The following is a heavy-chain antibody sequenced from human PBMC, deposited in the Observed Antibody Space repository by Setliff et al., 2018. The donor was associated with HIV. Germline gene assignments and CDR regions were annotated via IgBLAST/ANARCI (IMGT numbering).Heavy chain of an antibody. Sequence: SETLSLTCTVSGGSINRIDYYWGWIRQSPGKGLEWIGNVYYDGTTYYNPSLKSRVTLSVDTSKNQFSLKLSSVTAADTAVYYCARAMRGVVVTNMYYYYGMDVWGQGTTVTVSS. V-gene: IGHV4-39*01. D-gene: IGHD2-21*02. CDR2: VYYDGTT. CDR3: ARAMRGVVVTNMYYYYGMDV. J-gene: IGHJ6*02. CDR1: GGSINRIDYY.